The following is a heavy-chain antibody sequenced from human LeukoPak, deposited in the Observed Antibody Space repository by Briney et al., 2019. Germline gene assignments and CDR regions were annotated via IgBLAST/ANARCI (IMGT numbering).Heavy chain of an antibody. CDR3: AKDRFYVSSGWYGLLFFDY. CDR2: ISYDGSNK. J-gene: IGHJ4*02. Sequence: GGSLRLSCAASGFTFSSYGMHWVRQAPGKGLEWVAVISYDGSNKYYADSVKGRFTISRDNSKNTLYLQMNSLRAEDTAVYYCAKDRFYVSSGWYGLLFFDYWGQGTLVTVSS. V-gene: IGHV3-30*18. D-gene: IGHD6-19*01. CDR1: GFTFSSYG.